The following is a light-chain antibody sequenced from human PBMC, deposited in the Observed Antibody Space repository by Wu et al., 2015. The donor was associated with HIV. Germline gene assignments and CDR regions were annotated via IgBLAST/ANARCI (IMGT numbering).Light chain of an antibody. CDR1: QSISNY. Sequence: DIQMTQSPSSLSASVGDRVTMTCRASQSISNYVNWYQQKPGKAPIFLIYGASSLQAGVPSRFSGSGSGTDFTLIISSLQPDDFATYYCQQSVPTWTFGQGTKVDIK. J-gene: IGKJ1*01. CDR2: GAS. CDR3: QQSVPTWT. V-gene: IGKV1-39*01.